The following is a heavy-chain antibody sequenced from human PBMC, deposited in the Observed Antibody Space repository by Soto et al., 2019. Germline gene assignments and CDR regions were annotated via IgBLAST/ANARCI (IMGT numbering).Heavy chain of an antibody. CDR2: FDPEDGET. J-gene: IGHJ4*02. Sequence: GASVKVSCKGSGYTLTELSMHWVRQAPGKGLEWMGGFDPEDGETIYAQKFQGRVTMTEDTSTDTAYMELSSLRPEDTAVYYCATFLGDSSGYYHPYFDYWGQGTLVTVSS. CDR3: ATFLGDSSGYYHPYFDY. V-gene: IGHV1-24*01. D-gene: IGHD3-22*01. CDR1: GYTLTELS.